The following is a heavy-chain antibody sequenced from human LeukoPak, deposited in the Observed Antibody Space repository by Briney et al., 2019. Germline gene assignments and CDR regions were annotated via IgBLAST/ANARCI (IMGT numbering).Heavy chain of an antibody. CDR1: GGSITFYY. V-gene: IGHV4-59*01. Sequence: SETLSLTCTVSGGSITFYYWHWMRQPPGKGLEWIGHTFYSGNVKYDPSLESRVTISVDRSKNQISLNLNSVTAADTAVYYCAKGGPEASAGLSWFDPWGQGTLVTVSS. CDR3: AKGGPEASAGLSWFDP. CDR2: TFYSGNV. D-gene: IGHD1-14*01. J-gene: IGHJ5*02.